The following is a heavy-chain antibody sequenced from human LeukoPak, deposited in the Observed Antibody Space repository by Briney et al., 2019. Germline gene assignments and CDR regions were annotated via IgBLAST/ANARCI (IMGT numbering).Heavy chain of an antibody. Sequence: ASVKVSCKASGYTFTGYFMHWVRQAPGQGLQWMGWISPNSGGTDYAQKFQGRVTMTRDTSISTAYMELSRLRSDDTAVYYCARGGRYCSSTTCYFDYWGQGTLVTVSS. V-gene: IGHV1-2*02. CDR2: ISPNSGGT. CDR1: GYTFTGYF. D-gene: IGHD2-2*01. J-gene: IGHJ4*02. CDR3: ARGGRYCSSTTCYFDY.